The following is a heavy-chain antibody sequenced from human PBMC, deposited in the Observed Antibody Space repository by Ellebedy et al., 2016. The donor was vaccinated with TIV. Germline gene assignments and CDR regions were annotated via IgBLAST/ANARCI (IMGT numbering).Heavy chain of an antibody. CDR2: IYYSGCT. V-gene: IGHV4-59*01. D-gene: IGHD3-10*01. J-gene: IGHJ4*02. CDR3: ARREGYYGSGSYYAN. CDR1: GDSIRRYY. Sequence: MPSETLSLTCTVSGDSIRRYYWSWIRQSTGQGLEWIGYIYYSGCTNYNPSLKSRVNISIDTSNNQFSLKLSSVTAADTAVYYWARREGYYGSGSYYANWGQGTLVTVSS.